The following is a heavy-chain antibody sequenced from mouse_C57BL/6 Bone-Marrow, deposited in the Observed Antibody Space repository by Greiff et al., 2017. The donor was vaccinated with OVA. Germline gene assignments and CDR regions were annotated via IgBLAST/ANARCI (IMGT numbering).Heavy chain of an antibody. CDR3: ARASYGSSFDY. CDR2: ISDGGSYT. CDR1: GFTFSSYA. D-gene: IGHD1-1*01. V-gene: IGHV5-4*03. Sequence: DVMLVESGGGLVKPGGSLKLSCAASGFTFSSYAMSWVRQTPEKRLEWVATISDGGSYTYYPDNVKGRFTISRDNAKNNLYLQMSHLKSEDTAMYYCARASYGSSFDYWGQGTTLTVSS. J-gene: IGHJ2*01.